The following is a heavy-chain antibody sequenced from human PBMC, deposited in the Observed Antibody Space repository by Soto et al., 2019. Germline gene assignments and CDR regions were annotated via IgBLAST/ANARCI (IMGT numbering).Heavy chain of an antibody. D-gene: IGHD4-17*01. V-gene: IGHV4-4*02. CDR2: IFRTGAT. J-gene: IGHJ5*02. CDR1: GDSVSGDSW. CDR3: ARGGDYTLHT. Sequence: QVRLQESGPGLVQPSGTLSLTCAVSGDSVSGDSWWSWLRQSPGKGLEWIGEIFRTGATHYNPSRNSRVAISVDKSKNHVPLNMTSVTAADTAVYYCARGGDYTLHTWGQGPLVTVSS.